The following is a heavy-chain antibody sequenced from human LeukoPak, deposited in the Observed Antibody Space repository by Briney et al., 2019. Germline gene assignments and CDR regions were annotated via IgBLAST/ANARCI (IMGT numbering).Heavy chain of an antibody. J-gene: IGHJ4*02. CDR1: GFTFSSYG. CDR2: ISYDGSNK. Sequence: GGSLRLSCAASGFTFSSYGMHWVRQAPGKGLEWVAVISYDGSNKYYADSVKGRFTISRDNSKNTLYLQMNSLRAEDTAVYYCAKDGIRYYYDSSGYYGDYWGQGTLVTVSS. CDR3: AKDGIRYYYDSSGYYGDY. D-gene: IGHD3-22*01. V-gene: IGHV3-30*18.